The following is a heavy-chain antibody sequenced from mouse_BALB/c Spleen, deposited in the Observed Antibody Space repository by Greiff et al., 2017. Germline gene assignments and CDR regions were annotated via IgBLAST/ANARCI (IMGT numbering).Heavy chain of an antibody. D-gene: IGHD1-1*02. CDR1: GFNIKDYY. J-gene: IGHJ3*01. CDR2: IDPENGDT. CDR3: NAVHGHWFAY. Sequence: EVKLMESGAELVRSGASVKLSCTASGFNIKDYYMHWVKQRPEQGLEWIGWIDPENGDTEYAPKFQGKATMTADTSSNTAYLQLSSLTSEDTAVYYCNAVHGHWFAYWGQGTLVTVSA. V-gene: IGHV14-4*02.